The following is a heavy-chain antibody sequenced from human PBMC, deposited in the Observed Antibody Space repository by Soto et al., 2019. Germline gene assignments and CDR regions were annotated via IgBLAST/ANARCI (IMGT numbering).Heavy chain of an antibody. CDR2: IYADGTT. D-gene: IGHD4-17*01. CDR1: GLTVSHNF. J-gene: IGHJ4*02. V-gene: IGHV3-66*01. CDR3: ARAPTVTSNFDC. Sequence: EVQLVESGGGLVQPGGCLRLSCAASGLTVSHNFMSWVRQAPGQGLEWVSIIYADGTTRYADSVKGRFTISRDNSKNTVYLQMSSLSAEDTAMYYCARAPTVTSNFDCLGQGTLVTVSS.